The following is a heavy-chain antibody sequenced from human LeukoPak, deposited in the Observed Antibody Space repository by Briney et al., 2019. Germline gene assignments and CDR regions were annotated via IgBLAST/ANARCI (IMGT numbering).Heavy chain of an antibody. J-gene: IGHJ4*02. CDR1: GDSVASNIAA. D-gene: IGHD2-15*01. Sequence: SQTLSLTCAISGDSVASNIAAWKWIRQSPTRGLEWLGRTYYRSKWYNDYAVSVKSRITIIPVTSKNMFSLQLNSVTPEDTAVYYCARGWCSGGSCYYPYFDYWGQGTLVTVSS. V-gene: IGHV6-1*01. CDR3: ARGWCSGGSCYYPYFDY. CDR2: TYYRSKWYN.